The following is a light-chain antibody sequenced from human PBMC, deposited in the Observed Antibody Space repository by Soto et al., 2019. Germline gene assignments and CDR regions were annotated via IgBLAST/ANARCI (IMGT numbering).Light chain of an antibody. CDR3: QQYNNLPFS. CDR2: GAT. V-gene: IGKV3D-15*01. Sequence: EIVLTQSPGALSLSPGERATLSCWASESVGDYLAWYQQKPGQAPRLLIYGATKRTSGTPDRFSGTGSETDFTLTISGLQSEDSAVYFCQQYNNLPFSFGQGTRLEI. J-gene: IGKJ5*01. CDR1: ESVGDY.